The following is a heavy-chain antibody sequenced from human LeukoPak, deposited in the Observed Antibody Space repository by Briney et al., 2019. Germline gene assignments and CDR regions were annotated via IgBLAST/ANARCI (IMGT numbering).Heavy chain of an antibody. V-gene: IGHV3-30*18. D-gene: IGHD5-12*01. CDR1: GFTFSSYG. J-gene: IGHJ4*02. CDR3: AKGLSGYVPFDY. Sequence: GRSLRLSCGASGFTFSSYGMHWVRQAPGKGLEWVAVISYDGSNKYYADSVKGRFTISRDSSKNTLYLQMNSLRAEDTAVYYCAKGLSGYVPFDYWGQGTLVTVSS. CDR2: ISYDGSNK.